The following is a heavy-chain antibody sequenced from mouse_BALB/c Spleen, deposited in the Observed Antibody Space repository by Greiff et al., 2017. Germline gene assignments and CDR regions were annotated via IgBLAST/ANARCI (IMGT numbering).Heavy chain of an antibody. D-gene: IGHD3-1*01. CDR2: ISNGGGST. V-gene: IGHV5-12-2*01. CDR1: GFTFSSYT. J-gene: IGHJ4*01. CDR3: ARHRGDYYAMDY. Sequence: EVKLVESGGGLVQPGGSLKLSCAASGFTFSSYTMSWVRQTPEKRLEWVAYISNGGGSTYYPDTVKGRFTISRDNAKNTLYLQMSSLKSEDTAMYYWARHRGDYYAMDYWGQGTSVTVSS.